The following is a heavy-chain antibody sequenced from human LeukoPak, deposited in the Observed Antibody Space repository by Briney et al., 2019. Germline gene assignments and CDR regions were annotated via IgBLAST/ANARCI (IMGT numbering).Heavy chain of an antibody. CDR2: MNPNSGNT. J-gene: IGHJ4*02. D-gene: IGHD2-21*01. Sequence: ASVKVSCKASGYTFTSYDINWVRQATGQGLEWMGWMNPNSGNTGYAQKFQGRVTLTRDTSIRTPYMGLRSLRAAETAVYFTVRSIPFDYWGQGTLVTVSS. CDR3: VRSIPFDY. CDR1: GYTFTSYD. V-gene: IGHV1-8*01.